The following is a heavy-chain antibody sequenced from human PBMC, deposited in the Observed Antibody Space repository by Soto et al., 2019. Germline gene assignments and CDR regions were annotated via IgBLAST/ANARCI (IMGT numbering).Heavy chain of an antibody. CDR1: GYTFTSYG. J-gene: IGHJ6*02. Sequence: QVQLVQSGAEVKKPGASVKVSCKASGYTFTSYGISWVRQAPGQGLEWMGWISAYNGNTNYAQKLQGRVTMTTDTSTSTAYMELRSLRSDDTAVYYCARDREVVVVVVATFYFYGMDVWGQGTTVTVSS. V-gene: IGHV1-18*01. CDR3: ARDREVVVVVVATFYFYGMDV. D-gene: IGHD2-15*01. CDR2: ISAYNGNT.